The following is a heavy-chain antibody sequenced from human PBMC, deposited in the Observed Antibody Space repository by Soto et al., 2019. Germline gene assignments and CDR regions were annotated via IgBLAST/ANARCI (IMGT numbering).Heavy chain of an antibody. CDR1: GGSISSYD. J-gene: IGHJ4*02. D-gene: IGHD3-9*01. Sequence: SETLSLTCTVSGGSISSYDWSWIRQPPGKGLEWIGYIYYSGSTNYNPSLKSRVTISVDTSKNQFSLKLSSVTAADTAVYYCARHPGYYDILTGYSTYYFDYWGQGIFVTVSS. CDR3: ARHPGYYDILTGYSTYYFDY. V-gene: IGHV4-59*08. CDR2: IYYSGST.